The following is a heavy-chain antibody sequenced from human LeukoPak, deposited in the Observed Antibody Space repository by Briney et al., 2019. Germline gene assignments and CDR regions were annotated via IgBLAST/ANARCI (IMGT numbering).Heavy chain of an antibody. CDR2: IYYSGST. Sequence: SETLSLTCTVSGGSISSSSYYWGWIRQPPGKGLEWIGSIYYSGSTYYNPSLKSRVTISVDTSKNQFSLKLSSVTAADTAVYYCARETYYYGSGSFDWGQGTLVTVSS. D-gene: IGHD3-10*01. V-gene: IGHV4-39*07. CDR1: GGSISSSSYY. J-gene: IGHJ4*02. CDR3: ARETYYYGSGSFD.